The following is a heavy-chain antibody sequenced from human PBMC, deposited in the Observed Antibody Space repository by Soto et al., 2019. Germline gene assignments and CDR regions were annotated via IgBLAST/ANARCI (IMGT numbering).Heavy chain of an antibody. CDR3: ATDFSCWYGSSDYGF. V-gene: IGHV3-30*03. CDR2: VSYDGGNK. J-gene: IGHJ4*02. D-gene: IGHD6-19*01. CDR1: GFTFSSSG. Sequence: QVQLVESGGGVVQPGRSLRLSCAASGFTFSSSGIHWVRQAPGKGLEWVAVVSYDGGNKYYVDSVKGRFTISRDNSKNTLYLQMNSLRAEDTAVYYCATDFSCWYGSSDYGFWGQGTLVTVSS.